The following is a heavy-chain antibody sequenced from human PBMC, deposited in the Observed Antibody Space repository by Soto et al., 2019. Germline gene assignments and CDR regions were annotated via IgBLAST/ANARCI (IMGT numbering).Heavy chain of an antibody. Sequence: SVKVSCKASGGTFSSYAISWLRQAPGQGGEWMGGIIPIFGTANYAQKFQGRVTITADKSTSTAYMELSSLRSEGTAVYYCARELGYCSSTSCYTGWFDPWGQGTLVTVSS. CDR2: IIPIFGTA. CDR3: ARELGYCSSTSCYTGWFDP. V-gene: IGHV1-69*06. J-gene: IGHJ5*02. D-gene: IGHD2-2*02. CDR1: GGTFSSYA.